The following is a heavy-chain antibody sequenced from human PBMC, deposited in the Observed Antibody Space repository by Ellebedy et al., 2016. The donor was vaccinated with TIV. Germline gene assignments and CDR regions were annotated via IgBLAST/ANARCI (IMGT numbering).Heavy chain of an antibody. CDR1: GYSFTSYW. D-gene: IGHD4-17*01. J-gene: IGHJ6*02. CDR2: IYPGDSDT. CDR3: ARTYGDYISGYYYYYGLDV. V-gene: IGHV5-51*01. Sequence: GESLKISXKGSGYSFTSYWIGWVRQMPGKGLEWMGLIYPGDSDTIYSPSFQGQVTISADKSINTAYLQWSALKASDTAMYYCARTYGDYISGYYYYYGLDVWGQGTTVTVSS.